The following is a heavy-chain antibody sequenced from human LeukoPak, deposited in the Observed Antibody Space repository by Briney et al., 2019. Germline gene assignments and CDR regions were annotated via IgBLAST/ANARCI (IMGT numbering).Heavy chain of an antibody. CDR1: GFTSNRDS. V-gene: IGHV3-74*01. J-gene: IGHJ4*02. CDR3: VREYLKSAYD. D-gene: IGHD3-22*01. Sequence: PRGSLRHSCGASGFTSNRDSVHWVRQAPGKGLVWASRINGDGSSRSYADSVQGGFTTSRDNANNTLYLKMSGLRDEETAVYYGVREYLKSAYDRGEGAGVTVSS. CDR2: INGDGSSR.